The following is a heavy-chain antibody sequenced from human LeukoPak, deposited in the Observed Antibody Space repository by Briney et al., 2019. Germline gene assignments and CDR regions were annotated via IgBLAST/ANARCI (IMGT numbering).Heavy chain of an antibody. V-gene: IGHV1-2*02. CDR1: GYTFTGYY. J-gene: IGHJ4*02. CDR3: ARVRRGGYSGYAFDY. CDR2: INPNGGGT. D-gene: IGHD5-12*01. Sequence: GASVKVSCKASGYTFTGYYMHWVRHAPGQGLEWMGWINPNGGGTNYAQKFQGRVTMTRDTSISTAYMELGRLRSDDTAVYYCARVRRGGYSGYAFDYWGQGTPVTVSS.